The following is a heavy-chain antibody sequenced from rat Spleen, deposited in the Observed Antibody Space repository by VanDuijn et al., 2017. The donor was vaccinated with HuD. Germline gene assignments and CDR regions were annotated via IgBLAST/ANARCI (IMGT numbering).Heavy chain of an antibody. CDR2: INIGGGDT. CDR3: ARHRNYGGIPFDY. D-gene: IGHD1-11*01. Sequence: EVQLVESGGGLVEPGRSLKLSCAASGFAFRNYGMAWVRQTLTKGLEWVAFINIGGGDTYYRDSVKGRFTISRDNAKNTQYLQMDSLRSEDTATYYCARHRNYGGIPFDYWGQGVMVTVSS. CDR1: GFAFRNYG. V-gene: IGHV5S14*01. J-gene: IGHJ2*01.